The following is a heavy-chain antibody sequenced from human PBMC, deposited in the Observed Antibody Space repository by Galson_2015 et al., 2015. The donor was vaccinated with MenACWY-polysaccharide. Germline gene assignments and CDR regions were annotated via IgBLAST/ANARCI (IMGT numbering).Heavy chain of an antibody. Sequence: LRLSCAASGFTFSRYWMSWVRQALGKGLEWVANIMQDGSEKNYVDSVKGRFTISRDNAKKSLYLQMNSLRAEDTAVYYCARDCYGAPPHAQNDAFDIWGQGTMVTVSS. CDR2: IMQDGSEK. V-gene: IGHV3-7*01. D-gene: IGHD3-10*01. J-gene: IGHJ3*02. CDR3: ARDCYGAPPHAQNDAFDI. CDR1: GFTFSRYW.